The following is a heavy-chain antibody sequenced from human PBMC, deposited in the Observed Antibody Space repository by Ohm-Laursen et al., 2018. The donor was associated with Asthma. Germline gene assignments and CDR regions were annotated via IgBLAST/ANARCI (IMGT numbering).Heavy chain of an antibody. J-gene: IGHJ2*01. V-gene: IGHV5-51*03. D-gene: IGHD2-15*01. Sequence: GESLKISCKGSGYMFIGYWIGWVRQMPGKGMEWMGIIYPGDSNTRYSPSFQGQVTISVDKSINTAYLQWRSLKASDTAMYYCARIYHCSGGSCDAGWYFDLWGRGTLVTVSS. CDR3: ARIYHCSGGSCDAGWYFDL. CDR1: GYMFIGYW. CDR2: IYPGDSNT.